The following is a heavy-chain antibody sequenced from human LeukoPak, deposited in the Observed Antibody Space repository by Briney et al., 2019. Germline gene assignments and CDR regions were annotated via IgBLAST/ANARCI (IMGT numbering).Heavy chain of an antibody. V-gene: IGHV3-7*03. D-gene: IGHD3-3*01. CDR3: AKSRSGYPRVDGFDI. J-gene: IGHJ3*02. CDR1: GFTFSSYW. Sequence: PGGSLRLSCAASGFTFSSYWMSWVRQAPGKGLEWVANIKQDGSEKYYVDSVKGRFTISRDNAKNSLYLQMNSLRAEDTALYYCAKSRSGYPRVDGFDIWGQGTMVTVSS. CDR2: IKQDGSEK.